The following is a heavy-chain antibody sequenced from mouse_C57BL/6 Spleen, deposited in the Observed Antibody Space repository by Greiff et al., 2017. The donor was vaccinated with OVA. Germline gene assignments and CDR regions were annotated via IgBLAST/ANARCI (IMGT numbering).Heavy chain of an antibody. V-gene: IGHV2-5*01. J-gene: IGHJ4*01. D-gene: IGHD1-1*01. CDR2: IWRGGST. Sequence: QVQLQQSGPGLVQPSQSLSITCTVSGFSLTSYGVHWVRQSPGQGLEWLGVIWRGGSTDYNAAFMSRLSITKDNSKSPVFFKMNSLQADDTAIYDCAKGDGSSYQAMDYWGQGTSVTVSS. CDR3: AKGDGSSYQAMDY. CDR1: GFSLTSYG.